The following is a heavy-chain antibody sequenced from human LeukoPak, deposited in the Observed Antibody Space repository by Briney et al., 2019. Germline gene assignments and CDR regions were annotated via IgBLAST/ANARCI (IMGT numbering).Heavy chain of an antibody. D-gene: IGHD3-22*01. J-gene: IGHJ4*02. CDR1: GITLSNYG. CDR2: ISDSGGRT. Sequence: AGSLRLSCAVSGITLSNYGMSWVRQVPGKGLGWVAGISDSGGRTNYADSVKGRFTISRDNPKNTLYLQMNSLRAEDTAVYFCAKRGVVIRVILVGFHKEAYYFDSWGQGALVTVSS. V-gene: IGHV3-23*01. CDR3: AKRGVVIRVILVGFHKEAYYFDS.